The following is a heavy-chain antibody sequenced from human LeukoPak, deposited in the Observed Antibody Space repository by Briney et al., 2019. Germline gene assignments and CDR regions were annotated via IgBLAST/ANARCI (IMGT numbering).Heavy chain of an antibody. CDR3: ARTPSRGGFDY. CDR1: GGSISSYY. CDR2: IYYSGST. V-gene: IGHV4-59*01. J-gene: IGHJ4*02. D-gene: IGHD3-10*01. Sequence: SETLSLTCTVSGGSISSYYWSWIRQPPGKGLEWIAYIYYSGSTNYNPSLKSRVTISVDTSKNQFSLKLSSVTAADTAVYYSARTPSRGGFDYWGQGTLVNVSS.